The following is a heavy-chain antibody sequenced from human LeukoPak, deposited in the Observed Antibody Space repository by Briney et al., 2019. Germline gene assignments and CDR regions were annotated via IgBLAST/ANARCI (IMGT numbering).Heavy chain of an antibody. CDR2: IYSAGST. CDR3: ARGPTGTTVVTVDY. CDR1: GFTVSTIY. V-gene: IGHV3-53*01. J-gene: IGHJ4*02. D-gene: IGHD4-23*01. Sequence: PGGSLRLSCAASGFTVSTIYMTWVRQAPGKGLEWVSVIYSAGSTYYADSVKGRFTISRDNSKNTLYLQMNNLRAEDTAVYYCARGPTGTTVVTVDYWGRGNLVTVSS.